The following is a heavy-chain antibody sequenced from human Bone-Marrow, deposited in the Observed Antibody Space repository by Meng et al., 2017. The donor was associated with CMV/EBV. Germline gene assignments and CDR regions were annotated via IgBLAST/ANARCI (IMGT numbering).Heavy chain of an antibody. CDR2: TYYRSKWYN. D-gene: IGHD2-2*01. V-gene: IGHV6-1*01. CDR1: GDSVSSNSAA. Sequence: LRLSCAISGDSVSSNSAAWNWIRQSPSRGLEWLGRTYYRSKWYNDYEVSVKSRITINPDTSKNQFLLQLNSVTPEDTAVYYCARWDSNCSSTSCSPGYLYYGMDVWGQGTTVTVSS. J-gene: IGHJ6*02. CDR3: ARWDSNCSSTSCSPGYLYYGMDV.